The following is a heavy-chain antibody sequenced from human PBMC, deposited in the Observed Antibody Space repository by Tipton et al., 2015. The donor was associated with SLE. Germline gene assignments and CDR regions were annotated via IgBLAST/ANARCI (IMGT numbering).Heavy chain of an antibody. J-gene: IGHJ4*02. Sequence: SLRLSCVASGFIFDENDMSWVRQTPGRGLEWVSSINWDGGSRGYADSVKGRFTISRDNAKNSLYLQMNSLRAEDTALYYCARDGPIATAFDYWGRGTMVTVSS. CDR1: GFIFDEND. CDR2: INWDGGSR. V-gene: IGHV3-20*04. CDR3: ARDGPIATAFDY. D-gene: IGHD6-13*01.